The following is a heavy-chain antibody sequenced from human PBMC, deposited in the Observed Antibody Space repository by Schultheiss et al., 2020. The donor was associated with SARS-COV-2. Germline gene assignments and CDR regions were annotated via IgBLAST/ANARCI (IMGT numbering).Heavy chain of an antibody. CDR3: AKDVYYYDSGANPRGFDI. J-gene: IGHJ3*02. D-gene: IGHD3-10*01. Sequence: GGSLRLSCAASGFTFDDYAMHWVRQAPGKGLELVSGISWNSGSIDYADSVKGRFTISRDNAKNSLYLEMNSLGVEDTALYYCAKDVYYYDSGANPRGFDIWGQGTRVTVSS. CDR1: GFTFDDYA. V-gene: IGHV3-9*01. CDR2: ISWNSGSI.